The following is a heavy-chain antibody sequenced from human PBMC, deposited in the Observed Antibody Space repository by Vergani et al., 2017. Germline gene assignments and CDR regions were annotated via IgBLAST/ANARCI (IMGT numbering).Heavy chain of an antibody. CDR2: ISYDGSNK. CDR3: AKGSGYSYGYYYYYGMDV. V-gene: IGHV3-30*18. D-gene: IGHD5-18*01. Sequence: QVQLVESGGGVVQPGRSLRLSCAASGFTFSSYGMHWVRQAPGKGLEWVAVISYDGSNKYYADSVKGRFTISRDNSKNTLYLQMNSLRAEDTAVYYCAKGSGYSYGYYYYYGMDVWGQGTTVTVSS. CDR1: GFTFSSYG. J-gene: IGHJ6*02.